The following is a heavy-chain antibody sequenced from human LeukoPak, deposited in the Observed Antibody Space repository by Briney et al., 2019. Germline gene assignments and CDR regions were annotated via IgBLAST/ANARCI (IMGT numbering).Heavy chain of an antibody. Sequence: GASVKVSCTASGYTFTSYAMHWVRQAPGQRLEWMGWINAGNGNTKYSQEFQGRVTITRDTSASTAYMELSSLRSEDMAVYYCARGIGGSSSWYFDYWGQGTLVTVSS. CDR3: ARGIGGSSSWYFDY. CDR2: INAGNGNT. CDR1: GYTFTSYA. J-gene: IGHJ4*02. V-gene: IGHV1-3*03. D-gene: IGHD6-13*01.